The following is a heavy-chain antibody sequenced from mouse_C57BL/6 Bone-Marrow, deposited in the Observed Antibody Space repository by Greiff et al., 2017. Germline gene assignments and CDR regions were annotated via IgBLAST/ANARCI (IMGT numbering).Heavy chain of an antibody. D-gene: IGHD2-4*01. CDR3: TAYDYSWFAY. Sequence: EVQLQQSGAELVRPGASVKLSCTASGFNIKDDYMHWVKQRPEQGLEWIGWIDPENGDTEYASKFQGKATITADTSSNTAYLQLSILTSEDTAVYYCTAYDYSWFAYWGQGTLVNVSA. V-gene: IGHV14-4*01. CDR2: IDPENGDT. J-gene: IGHJ3*01. CDR1: GFNIKDDY.